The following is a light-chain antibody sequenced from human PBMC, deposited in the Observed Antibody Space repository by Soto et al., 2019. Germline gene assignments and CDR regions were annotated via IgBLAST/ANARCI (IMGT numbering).Light chain of an antibody. CDR2: GAS. CDR1: QSVTSNY. CDR3: QQYGTSPYT. J-gene: IGKJ2*01. V-gene: IGKV3-20*01. Sequence: EIVLTQSPGTLSLSPGERATLSCRAGQSVTSNYVAWYQQKHGQAPRLLIYGASYRATDIPDRFSGSGSGTDFTLTISRLEAEDFAFYYCQQYGTSPYTFGQGTTLEIK.